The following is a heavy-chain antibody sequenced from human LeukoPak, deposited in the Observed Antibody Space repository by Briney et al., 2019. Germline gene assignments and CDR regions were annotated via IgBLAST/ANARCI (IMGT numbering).Heavy chain of an antibody. D-gene: IGHD4-17*01. CDR1: GGSISTYY. CDR3: ARQMTTVTTNGNWFDP. J-gene: IGHJ5*02. CDR2: IYYSGTT. V-gene: IGHV4-59*08. Sequence: SETLSLTCTVSGGSISTYYWNWIRQPPGKGLEWIGYIYYSGTTNYNPSLESRVSMSVDTSKNQFSLKLSSVTAADTAVYYCARQMTTVTTNGNWFDPWGQGTLVTVSS.